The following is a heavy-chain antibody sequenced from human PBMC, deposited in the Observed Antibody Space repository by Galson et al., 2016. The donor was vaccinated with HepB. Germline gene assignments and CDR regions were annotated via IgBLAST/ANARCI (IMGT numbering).Heavy chain of an antibody. Sequence: SLRLSCAASGFTYSAAFLSWVRQAPGKGLEWVGRIKAKTAGEATDYAAPVKGRFTISRDDSKNTHFLQMNSLKIDDSAVYYCAIDLPHDSACYHYG. CDR2: IKAKTAGEAT. CDR3: AIDLPHDSACYHYG. J-gene: IGHJ6*01. V-gene: IGHV3-15*01. D-gene: IGHD3-22*01. CDR1: GFTYSAAF.